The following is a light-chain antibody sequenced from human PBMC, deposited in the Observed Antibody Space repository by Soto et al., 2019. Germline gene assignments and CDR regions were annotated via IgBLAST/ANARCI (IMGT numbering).Light chain of an antibody. Sequence: QSALTQPASVSGSPGQSITISCTGTSSDVGGYNYVSWYQQHAGFAPKLIIYEVSNRPSGVSNRFSGSKSGDTASLTISGLQAEDEADYYCQSHDNGLTLVFGGGTQLTVL. CDR2: EVS. J-gene: IGLJ2*01. CDR1: SSDVGGYNY. CDR3: QSHDNGLTLV. V-gene: IGLV2-14*01.